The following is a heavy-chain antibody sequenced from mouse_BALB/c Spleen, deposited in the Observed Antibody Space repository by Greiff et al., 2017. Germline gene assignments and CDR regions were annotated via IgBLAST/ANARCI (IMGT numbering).Heavy chain of an antibody. CDR3: ASNGLAY. CDR1: GFNIKDYY. J-gene: IGHJ3*01. CDR2: IDPENGNT. Sequence: VQLQQSGAELVRPGALVKLSCKASGFNIKDYYMHWVKQRPEQGLEWIGWIDPENGNTIYDPKFQGKASITADTSSNTAYLHLSSLTSEDTAVYYCASNGLAYWGQGTLVTVSA. V-gene: IGHV14-1*02.